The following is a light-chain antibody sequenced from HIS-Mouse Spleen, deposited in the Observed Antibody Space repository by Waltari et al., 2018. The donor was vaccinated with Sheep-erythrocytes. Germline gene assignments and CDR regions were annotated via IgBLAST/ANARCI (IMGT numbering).Light chain of an antibody. Sequence: QSVLTQPPSVSRAPGQRVTISCTGSSPNIGAGYDVPWYQQLPGTAPKLLIYGNSNRPSGVPDRFSGSKSGTSASLAITGLQAEDEADYYCQSYDSSLSGYVVFGGGTKLTVL. CDR2: GNS. J-gene: IGLJ2*01. CDR1: SPNIGAGYD. V-gene: IGLV1-40*01. CDR3: QSYDSSLSGYVV.